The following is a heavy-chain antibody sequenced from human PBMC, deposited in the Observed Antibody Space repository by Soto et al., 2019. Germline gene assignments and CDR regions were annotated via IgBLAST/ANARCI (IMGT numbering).Heavy chain of an antibody. D-gene: IGHD6-13*01. CDR2: INTGSGNT. CDR3: ARDLLPRYSFSGFDP. Sequence: QVQLVQSGAEVKKPGASVKVSCKASGYTFTSYAVHWVRQAPGQRHEWMGWINTGSGNTKYSQNFQGSVTMTRDTSASTAYMELSSLRSEDTAVYYCARDLLPRYSFSGFDPWGQGTLVTVSS. CDR1: GYTFTSYA. J-gene: IGHJ5*02. V-gene: IGHV1-3*04.